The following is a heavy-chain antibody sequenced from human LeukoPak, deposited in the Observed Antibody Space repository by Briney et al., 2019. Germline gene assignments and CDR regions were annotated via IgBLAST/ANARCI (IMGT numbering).Heavy chain of an antibody. J-gene: IGHJ3*02. CDR3: ARDKFLYPDHDALDI. CDR1: GYTFTSYG. D-gene: IGHD1-14*01. Sequence: ASVKVSCKASGYTFTSYGISWVRQAPGQGLEWMGWISAYNGNTNYAQELQGRVTMTTDTSTSTAYMELRSLTSDDTAVYYCARDKFLYPDHDALDIWGQGTMVTVSS. CDR2: ISAYNGNT. V-gene: IGHV1-18*01.